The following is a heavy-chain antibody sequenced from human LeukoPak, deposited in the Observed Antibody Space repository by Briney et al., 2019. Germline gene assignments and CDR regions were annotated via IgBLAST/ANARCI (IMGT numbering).Heavy chain of an antibody. D-gene: IGHD6-19*01. CDR2: LYGAGST. CDR1: GFNVSSNY. CDR3: ARGGTPGFSTGRIDY. J-gene: IGHJ4*02. Sequence: PGGSLRLSCAASGFNVSSNYMSWVRQAPGKGLEWVSVLYGAGSTYYAHSVKGRFTISRHDSQNTLFLQMNSLRAEDTAVYYCARGGTPGFSTGRIDYWGQGTLVTVSS. V-gene: IGHV3-53*04.